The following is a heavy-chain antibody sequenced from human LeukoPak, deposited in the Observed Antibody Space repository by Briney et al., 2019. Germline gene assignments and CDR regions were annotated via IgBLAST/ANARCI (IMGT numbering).Heavy chain of an antibody. CDR3: ARAKLLAWHYYMAV. Sequence: SVKFSCKAAGGTFSSYAISWVRQAPGQGLEWMGGIIPIFGTANYAQKFQGRVTITTDESTSTAYMELSSLRYEDTAVYYCARAKLLAWHYYMAVWGKGTTVTVPS. CDR1: GGTFSSYA. V-gene: IGHV1-69*05. D-gene: IGHD3-3*01. J-gene: IGHJ6*03. CDR2: IIPIFGTA.